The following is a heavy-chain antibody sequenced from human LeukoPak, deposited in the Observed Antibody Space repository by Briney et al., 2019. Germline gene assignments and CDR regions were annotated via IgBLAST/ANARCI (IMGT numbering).Heavy chain of an antibody. J-gene: IGHJ4*02. CDR1: GFTYSDYA. D-gene: IGHD3-22*01. V-gene: IGHV3-21*04. CDR3: ARLQYYYDSSGHLICHLDY. Sequence: NPGGSLRLSCAASGFTYSDYAMEWVRQTPGKGLEWVSSITPTTDNIYYTPSVEGRFTISRDNAKHSLYLQMNSLRAEDTAVYYCARLQYYYDSSGHLICHLDYWGQGTLVTVSS. CDR2: ITPTTDNI.